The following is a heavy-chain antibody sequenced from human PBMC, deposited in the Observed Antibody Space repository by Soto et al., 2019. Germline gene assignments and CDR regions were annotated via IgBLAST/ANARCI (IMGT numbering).Heavy chain of an antibody. CDR1: GFSFSSYS. Sequence: EVQLVESGGGLVKPGGSLRLSCAASGFSFSSYSMNWVRQATGKGLEWVSSISSSSSYIYYADSVKGRFTISRDNAKNSLYLQLNSLRAEDTSVYYCARDYYCSSSSCYQGIVYYWGQGLLVTVSS. V-gene: IGHV3-21*01. J-gene: IGHJ4*02. CDR3: ARDYYCSSSSCYQGIVYY. CDR2: ISSSSSYI. D-gene: IGHD2-2*01.